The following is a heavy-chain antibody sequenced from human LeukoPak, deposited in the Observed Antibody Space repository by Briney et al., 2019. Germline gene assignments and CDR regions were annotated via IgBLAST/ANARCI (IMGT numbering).Heavy chain of an antibody. CDR2: ISSSYSPI. V-gene: IGHV3-48*01. Sequence: PGGSLRLTCAASGFTFSNFAMNWVRQAPGKGLEWISYISSSYSPIYYADSVKGRFTVSRDNARNSLYLQMNSLRAEDTAVYYCARDNPWEMVRGVIDYWGQGTLATVSS. CDR3: ARDNPWEMVRGVIDY. J-gene: IGHJ4*02. CDR1: GFTFSNFA. D-gene: IGHD3-10*01.